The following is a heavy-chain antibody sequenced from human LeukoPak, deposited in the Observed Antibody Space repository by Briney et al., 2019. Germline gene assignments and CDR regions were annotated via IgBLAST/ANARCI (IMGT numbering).Heavy chain of an antibody. J-gene: IGHJ4*02. D-gene: IGHD2-2*01. CDR1: GGSISSGGYY. CDR2: IFYSGST. V-gene: IGHV4-30-4*08. Sequence: PSETLSLTCTVSGGSISSGGYYWSWIRQHPGKGLEWIGYIFYSGSTYYNPSLKSRVTISVDTSKNQFSLKLSSVTAADTAVYYCAGFVTREYYFDYWGQGTLVTVSS. CDR3: AGFVTREYYFDY.